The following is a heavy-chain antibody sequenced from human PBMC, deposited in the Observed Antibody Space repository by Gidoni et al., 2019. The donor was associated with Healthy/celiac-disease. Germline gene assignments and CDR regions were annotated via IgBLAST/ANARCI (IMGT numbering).Heavy chain of an antibody. CDR3: AKLQDSSSWFPFDY. V-gene: IGHV3-30*18. J-gene: IGHJ4*02. D-gene: IGHD6-13*01. CDR1: GVTFSSYG. CDR2: ISYDGSNK. Sequence: QVQLVESGGGVVQPGRSLRLSCAASGVTFSSYGMHWVRQAPGKGLEWVAVISYDGSNKYYADSVKGRFTISRDNSKNTLYLQMNSLRAEDTAVYYCAKLQDSSSWFPFDYWGQGTLVTVSS.